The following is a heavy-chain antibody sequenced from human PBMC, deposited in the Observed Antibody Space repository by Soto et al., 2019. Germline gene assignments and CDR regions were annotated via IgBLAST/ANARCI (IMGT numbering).Heavy chain of an antibody. Sequence: SETLSLTCTVSGGSISSGDYYWSWIRQPPGKGLEWIGYIYYSGSTYYNPSLKSRVTISVDTSKNQFSLKLSSVTAADTAVYYCAREALVGGSSWWGHNWLDPWGQGTLVTVSS. D-gene: IGHD6-13*01. CDR1: GGSISSGDYY. V-gene: IGHV4-30-4*01. CDR2: IYYSGST. J-gene: IGHJ5*02. CDR3: AREALVGGSSWWGHNWLDP.